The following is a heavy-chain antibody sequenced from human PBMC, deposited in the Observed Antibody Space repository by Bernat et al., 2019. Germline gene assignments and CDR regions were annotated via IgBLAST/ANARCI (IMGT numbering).Heavy chain of an antibody. J-gene: IGHJ4*02. CDR1: GGTISSGDYY. CDR3: ARGDDSSGYYAAIDY. CDR2: IYYSGST. Sequence: QVQLQESGPGLVKPSQTLSLTCTVSGGTISSGDYYWSWIRQPPGKGLEWIGYIYYSGSTYYNPSLKSRVTISVDMSKNQFSLKLSSVTAADTAVYYCARGDDSSGYYAAIDYWGQGTLVTVSS. V-gene: IGHV4-30-4*01. D-gene: IGHD3-22*01.